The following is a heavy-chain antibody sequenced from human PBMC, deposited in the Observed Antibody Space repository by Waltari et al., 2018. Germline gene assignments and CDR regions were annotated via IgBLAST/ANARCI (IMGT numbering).Heavy chain of an antibody. V-gene: IGHV3-30*18. Sequence: QVQLVESGGGVVQPGRSLRLSCAASGFTFSSYGMHWVRQAPGKGLEWVAVISDDGSNKYYADSVKGRFTISRDNSKNTLYLQMNSLRAEDTAVYYCAKDFLDYGGTDDFDYWGQGTLVTVSS. D-gene: IGHD4-17*01. CDR3: AKDFLDYGGTDDFDY. J-gene: IGHJ4*02. CDR1: GFTFSSYG. CDR2: ISDDGSNK.